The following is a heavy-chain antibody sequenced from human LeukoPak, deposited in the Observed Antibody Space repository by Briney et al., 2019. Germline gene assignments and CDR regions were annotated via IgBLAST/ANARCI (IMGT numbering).Heavy chain of an antibody. Sequence: ASVKVSCKASGYTFTSYGISWVRQAPGQGLEWMGWISAYNGNTNYAQKLQGRVTMTTDTSTSTAYMELRSLRSDDTAVYYCARDQRYYDISGYYYWGQGTLVTVSS. J-gene: IGHJ4*02. CDR3: ARDQRYYDISGYYY. CDR1: GYTFTSYG. CDR2: ISAYNGNT. V-gene: IGHV1-18*01. D-gene: IGHD3-22*01.